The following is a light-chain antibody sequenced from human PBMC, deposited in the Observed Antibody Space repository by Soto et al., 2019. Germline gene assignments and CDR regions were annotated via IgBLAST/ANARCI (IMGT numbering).Light chain of an antibody. Sequence: EIVLTQSPGTLSLSPGERATLSCRASQSVSSTYLGWYQQKFGQAPRLLIHGASSRATGIPDRFSGSGSGTDFTLTITSLEPEDFAVYYCQQYGSPPWTFGQGTKVDIK. CDR1: QSVSSTY. V-gene: IGKV3-20*01. J-gene: IGKJ1*01. CDR2: GAS. CDR3: QQYGSPPWT.